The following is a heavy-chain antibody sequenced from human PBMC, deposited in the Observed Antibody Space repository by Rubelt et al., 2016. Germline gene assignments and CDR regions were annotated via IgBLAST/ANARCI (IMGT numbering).Heavy chain of an antibody. CDR3: ARDDDYDPNAFDI. D-gene: IGHD4/OR15-4a*01. V-gene: IGHV3-30*19. J-gene: IGHJ3*02. Sequence: VQLVESGGGLIQPGGSLRLSCAASGFTFSSYGMHWVRQAPGKGLEWVAVISDDGNHKNYADSVKGRFTISRDNSKNPLYLQMNSLRAEDTAVYYCARDDDYDPNAFDIWGQGTMVTVSS. CDR1: GFTFSSYG. CDR2: ISDDGNHK.